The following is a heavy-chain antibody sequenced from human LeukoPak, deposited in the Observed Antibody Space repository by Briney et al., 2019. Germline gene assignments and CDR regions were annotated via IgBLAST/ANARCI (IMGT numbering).Heavy chain of an antibody. Sequence: GASVKVSCKASGYTFTGYYMHWVRQAPGQGLEWMGWINPNSGGTNYAQKFQGRVTMTRDTSISTAYMEVSRLRSDDTAVYYCARGYLAIGEPRLGNYWGQGTLVTVSS. V-gene: IGHV1-2*02. CDR2: INPNSGGT. CDR3: ARGYLAIGEPRLGNY. J-gene: IGHJ4*02. CDR1: GYTFTGYY. D-gene: IGHD4-17*01.